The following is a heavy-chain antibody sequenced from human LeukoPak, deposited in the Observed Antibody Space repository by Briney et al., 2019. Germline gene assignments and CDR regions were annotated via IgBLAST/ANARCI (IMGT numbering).Heavy chain of an antibody. CDR2: ISSSSSYI. CDR1: GFTFSSYS. CDR3: ARAAPPDYYDSSGYYDGVDY. Sequence: GGSLRLSCAASGFTFSSYSMNWVRQAPGKGLEWVSSISSSSSYIYYADSVKGRFTISRDNAKNSLYLQMNSLRAEDTAVYYCARAAPPDYYDSSGYYDGVDYWGQGTLVTVSS. D-gene: IGHD3-22*01. V-gene: IGHV3-21*01. J-gene: IGHJ4*02.